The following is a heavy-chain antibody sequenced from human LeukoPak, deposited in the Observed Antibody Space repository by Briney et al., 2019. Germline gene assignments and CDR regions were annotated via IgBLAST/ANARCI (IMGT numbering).Heavy chain of an antibody. Sequence: SVKVSCKASGGTFSSYAISWVRQAPGQGLEWMGGIIPIFGTANYAQKFQGRVTITADESTSTAYMELSSLRSEDTAVYYRASILRNEGIWDYWGQGTLVTVSS. J-gene: IGHJ4*02. CDR2: IIPIFGTA. CDR3: ASILRNEGIWDY. V-gene: IGHV1-69*13. D-gene: IGHD1-1*01. CDR1: GGTFSSYA.